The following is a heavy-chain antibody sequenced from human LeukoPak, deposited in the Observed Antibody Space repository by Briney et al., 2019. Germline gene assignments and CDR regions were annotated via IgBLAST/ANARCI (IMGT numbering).Heavy chain of an antibody. J-gene: IGHJ4*02. CDR2: IWNDGSNR. CDR3: AKDAQRGFDYSNSLEY. V-gene: IGHV3-33*06. CDR1: GFTFSHYG. D-gene: IGHD4-11*01. Sequence: PGGSLILSCAASGFTFSHYGMHWVRQVPGRGLEWVAVIWNDGSNRYYADSVKGRFTISRDNSQNTVYLQMNSLRAEDTAVYYCAKDAQRGFDYSNSLEYWGQGTLVTVSS.